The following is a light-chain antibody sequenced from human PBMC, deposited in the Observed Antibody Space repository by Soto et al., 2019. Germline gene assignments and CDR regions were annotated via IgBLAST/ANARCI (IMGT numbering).Light chain of an antibody. CDR2: GAS. V-gene: IGKV3-20*01. J-gene: IGKJ1*01. CDR3: QQYDISPET. CDR1: QSISSSY. Sequence: EIVLTQSPGTLSLSPGESATLSCRASQSISSSYLAWHQQKPGQAPRLLIYGASTRATGLPDRFSGSGSGTDFTLTISRLEPKDFAVYYCQQYDISPETFGQGTKVEIK.